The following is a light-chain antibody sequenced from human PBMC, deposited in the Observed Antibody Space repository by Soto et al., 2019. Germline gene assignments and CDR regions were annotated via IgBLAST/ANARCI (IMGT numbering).Light chain of an antibody. V-gene: IGKV3-11*01. J-gene: IGKJ4*01. CDR3: QQRSNWPLT. CDR2: DAS. CDR1: QSVSSY. Sequence: EVVFTQSPATLSVSPGERATLSCRASQSVSSYLAWYQQKPDQAPKLLIYDASNRATGIPARFSGSGSGTDFTLTISSXEPEDFAVYYCQQRSNWPLTFGGGTKVDIK.